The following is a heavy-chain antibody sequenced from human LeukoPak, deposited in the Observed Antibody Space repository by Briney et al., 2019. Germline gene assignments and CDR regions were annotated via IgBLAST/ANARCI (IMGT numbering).Heavy chain of an antibody. J-gene: IGHJ6*02. CDR1: GGSFSGYY. Sequence: SETLSLTCAVYGGSFSGYYWNWIRQPPGKGLEWIGEINHSGSTNYNPSLKSRVTISVDTSKNQFSLNLSSVTAADPAVYYCARLTSYYYGMDVWGQGTTVTVTS. CDR2: INHSGST. D-gene: IGHD3-9*01. V-gene: IGHV4-34*01. CDR3: ARLTSYYYGMDV.